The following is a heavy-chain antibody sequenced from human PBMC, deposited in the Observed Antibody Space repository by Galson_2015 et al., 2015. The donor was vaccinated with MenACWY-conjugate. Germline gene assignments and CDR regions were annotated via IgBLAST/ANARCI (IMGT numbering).Heavy chain of an antibody. D-gene: IGHD2-21*02. CDR3: AVTATVIDLTYYYSLDV. Sequence: QSGAEVKKPGESVKISCQGSGYRFSEYWIDWVRQMPGKGLEWMGIIYPADSDTRYSPSFQGQVTISADKSISTAYLQWSSLKASDTAMYYCAVTATVIDLTYYYSLDVWGQGTTVTVSS. CDR1: GYRFSEYW. CDR2: IYPADSDT. J-gene: IGHJ6*02. V-gene: IGHV5-51*01.